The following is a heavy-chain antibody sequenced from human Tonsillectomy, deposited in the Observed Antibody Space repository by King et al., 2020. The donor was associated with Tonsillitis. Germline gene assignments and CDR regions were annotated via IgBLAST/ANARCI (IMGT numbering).Heavy chain of an antibody. J-gene: IGHJ4*02. Sequence: LQLVQSGAEVKRPGASVKVSCKASGYTFTTYDMHWVRQAPGQGLEWMGIINPIGGGTDSAQKFQGRVTMTRDTSTSTVYMELSSLRSEDTAVYYCARDYGGNEGYFDYWGQGTLVTVSS. V-gene: IGHV1-46*01. D-gene: IGHD4-23*01. CDR1: GYTFTTYD. CDR3: ARDYGGNEGYFDY. CDR2: INPIGGGT.